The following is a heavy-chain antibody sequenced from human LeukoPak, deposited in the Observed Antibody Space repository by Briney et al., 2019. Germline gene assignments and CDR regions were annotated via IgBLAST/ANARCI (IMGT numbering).Heavy chain of an antibody. V-gene: IGHV1-69*04. D-gene: IGHD3-22*01. CDR1: GGTFSSYA. CDR2: IIPILGIA. J-gene: IGHJ4*02. Sequence: SVKVSCKASGGTFSSYAISWVRQAPGQGLEWMGRIIPILGIANYAQKFQGRVTITADKSTSTAYMELSSLRSEDTAVYYCARVERSSGYLRKYYFDYWGQGTLVTVSS. CDR3: ARVERSSGYLRKYYFDY.